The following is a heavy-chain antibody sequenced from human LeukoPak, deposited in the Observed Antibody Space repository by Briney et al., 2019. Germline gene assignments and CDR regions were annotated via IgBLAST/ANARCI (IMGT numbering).Heavy chain of an antibody. D-gene: IGHD3-10*01. CDR3: ARIRGYGSGSYGL. CDR2: ISSSSSFI. J-gene: IGHJ2*01. Sequence: GGSLRLSCAASGFTFSSHTVTWVRQAPGRGLEWVSSISSSSSFIHYADSVRGRFTISRDNAKNSLYLQMNSLRAEDTAVYYCARIRGYGSGSYGLWGRGTLVTVSS. CDR1: GFTFSSHT. V-gene: IGHV3-21*01.